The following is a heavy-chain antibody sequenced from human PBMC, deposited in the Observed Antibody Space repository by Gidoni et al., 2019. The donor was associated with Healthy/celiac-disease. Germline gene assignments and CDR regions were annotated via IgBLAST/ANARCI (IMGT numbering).Heavy chain of an antibody. V-gene: IGHV3-23*01. Sequence: EVQLLESGGGLVQPGGSLRLSCAASGFTFSSFAMSWVRQAPGQGLEWVSASSGSGGSTYYADSVKGRFTISRDNSKNTLYLQMNSLRAEDTAVYYCAKDEGPVTTSDYYYYYMDVWGKGTTVTVSS. CDR1: GFTFSSFA. CDR3: AKDEGPVTTSDYYYYYMDV. CDR2: SSGSGGST. D-gene: IGHD4-17*01. J-gene: IGHJ6*03.